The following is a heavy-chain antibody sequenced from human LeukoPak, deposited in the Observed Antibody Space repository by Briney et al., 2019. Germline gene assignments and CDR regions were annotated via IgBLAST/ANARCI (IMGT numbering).Heavy chain of an antibody. J-gene: IGHJ4*02. CDR2: ICNDGST. V-gene: IGHV3-53*01. CDR1: GFPVSSKY. CDR3: ARSIPYGTTWYGRSDY. Sequence: GGSLRLSCAVSGFPVSSKYLNWVRQAPGKGLEWVSVICNDGSTYYTDSVKGRFTISRDNSKNTLLLQMNSLGVEDTAIYYCARSIPYGTTWYGRSDYWGQGTLVTVSS. D-gene: IGHD6-13*01.